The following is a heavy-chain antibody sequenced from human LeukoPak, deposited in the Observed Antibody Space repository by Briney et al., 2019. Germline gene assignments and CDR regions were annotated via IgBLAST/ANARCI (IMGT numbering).Heavy chain of an antibody. V-gene: IGHV1-18*04. CDR2: ISPSNGDT. D-gene: IGHD4-23*01. Sequence: ASVKVSCKASGYTFTSYSINWVRRAPGQGLEWMGWISPSNGDTRYAQKVQDRVTMTTDTSTTTVYMELRSLGSDDTAIYYCVRDSGWELRHFFFDDWGQGTLVTVSS. CDR3: VRDSGWELRHFFFDD. J-gene: IGHJ4*02. CDR1: GYTFTSYS.